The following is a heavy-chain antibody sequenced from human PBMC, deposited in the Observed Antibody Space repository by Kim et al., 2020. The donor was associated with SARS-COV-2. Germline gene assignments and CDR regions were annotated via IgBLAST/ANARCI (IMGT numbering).Heavy chain of an antibody. CDR3: VKGTIAYYFDY. V-gene: IGHV3-30*18. Sequence: GGSLRLSCAAPGFTFSSYGMHWVRQAPGKGLEWVAVISYDGSNKYYADSVKGRFTISRDNSKNTLYLQMNSLRAEDTAVYYCVKGTIAYYFDYWGQGTLVTVSS. D-gene: IGHD2-21*01. J-gene: IGHJ4*02. CDR2: ISYDGSNK. CDR1: GFTFSSYG.